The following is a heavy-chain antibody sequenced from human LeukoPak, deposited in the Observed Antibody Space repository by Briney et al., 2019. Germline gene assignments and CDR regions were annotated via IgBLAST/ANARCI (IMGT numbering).Heavy chain of an antibody. CDR3: AKDAAGPTDY. D-gene: IGHD2-15*01. CDR1: GFTFSSYG. Sequence: GRSLRLSCAASGFTFSSYGMHWVRQAPGKGLEWVAVISYDGSNKYYADSVKGRFTISRDNSKNTLYLQMNSLRAEDTAVYYCAKDAAGPTDYWGQGTLVTVSS. J-gene: IGHJ4*02. V-gene: IGHV3-30*18. CDR2: ISYDGSNK.